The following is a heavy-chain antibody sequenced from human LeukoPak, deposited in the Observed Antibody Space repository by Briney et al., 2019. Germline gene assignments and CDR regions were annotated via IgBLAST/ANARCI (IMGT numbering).Heavy chain of an antibody. V-gene: IGHV1-18*01. J-gene: IGHJ6*02. CDR2: ISAYNDNT. CDR1: GYTFTSYG. Sequence: GASVKVSCKASGYTFTSYGISWVRQAPGQGLEWMGWISAYNDNTNYAQKLQGRVTMTTDTSTSTAYMELRSLRSDDTAVYYSAREDDSGTTPNPKEYYYHGMEVWGQPATVT. CDR3: AREDDSGTTPNPKEYYYHGMEV. D-gene: IGHD2-2*01.